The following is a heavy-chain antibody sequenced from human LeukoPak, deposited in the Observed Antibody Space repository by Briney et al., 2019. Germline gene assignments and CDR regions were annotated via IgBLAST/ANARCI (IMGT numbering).Heavy chain of an antibody. CDR1: GGSISSSSYY. D-gene: IGHD1-26*01. CDR2: IYYSGST. CDR3: ARDAGMGPRGGFDY. J-gene: IGHJ4*02. V-gene: IGHV4-39*07. Sequence: SETLSLTCTVSGGSISSSSYYWGWIRQPPGRGRVWIGCIYYSGSTYYNPSLKTRVTISVDTSKNQFSTKLSSVTAADTAVYYCARDAGMGPRGGFDYWGQGTLVTVSS.